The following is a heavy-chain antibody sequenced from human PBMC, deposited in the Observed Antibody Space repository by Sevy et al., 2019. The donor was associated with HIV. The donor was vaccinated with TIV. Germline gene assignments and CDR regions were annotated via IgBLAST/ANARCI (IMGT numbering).Heavy chain of an antibody. D-gene: IGHD3-10*01. J-gene: IGHJ4*02. V-gene: IGHV1-18*01. CDR1: GYTFTSYG. Sequence: ASVKVSCKASGYTFTSYGISWVRQAPGQGLEWMGWISAYNGNTNYAQKLQGRVTMTTDTSTSTAYMELRSLRSDDTAVYYCAGGGGIVTMVRGVINAVIDYWGQGTLVTVSS. CDR3: AGGGGIVTMVRGVINAVIDY. CDR2: ISAYNGNT.